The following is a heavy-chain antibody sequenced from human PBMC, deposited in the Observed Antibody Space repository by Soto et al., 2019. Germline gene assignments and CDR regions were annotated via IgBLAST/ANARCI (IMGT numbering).Heavy chain of an antibody. CDR3: ARGPNSDC. CDR2: IYSGGNP. V-gene: IGHV3-53*01. D-gene: IGHD2-21*01. CDR1: GLSVGGNY. J-gene: IGHJ4*02. Sequence: EERLVQSGGGLVQPGWSLRLSCAAYGLSVGGNYMSGVRQAPGKGLELVSLIYSGGNPFYADSMKGRFTLSRDNSNNMLYLQMDSLRAEDTAVYYCARGPNSDCWGQGTLVIVSS.